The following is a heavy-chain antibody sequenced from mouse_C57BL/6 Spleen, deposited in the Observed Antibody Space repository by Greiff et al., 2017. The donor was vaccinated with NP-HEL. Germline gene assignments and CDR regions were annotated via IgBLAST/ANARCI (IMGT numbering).Heavy chain of an antibody. Sequence: VQLQQSGAELVKPGASVKISCKASGYAFSSYWMNWVKQRPGKGLEWIGQIYPGDGDTNYNGKFKGKATLTADKSSSTAYMQLSSLTSEDSAVYFCARFDYDGDWYFDVWGTGTTVTVSS. CDR1: GYAFSSYW. CDR2: IYPGDGDT. CDR3: ARFDYDGDWYFDV. D-gene: IGHD2-4*01. J-gene: IGHJ1*03. V-gene: IGHV1-80*01.